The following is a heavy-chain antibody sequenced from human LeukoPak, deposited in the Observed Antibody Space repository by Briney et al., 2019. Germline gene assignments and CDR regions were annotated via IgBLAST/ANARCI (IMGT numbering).Heavy chain of an antibody. CDR1: GFTFSSYW. CDR2: INQEGRDK. Sequence: GGSLRLSCAASGFTFSSYWMTWVRQAPGKGLEWVGNINQEGRDKNYVDSVKGRFTISRDNAKNTLYLQMNNLRAEDTAVYYCARDIRYFDLWGRGTLVTVSS. V-gene: IGHV3-7*01. CDR3: ARDIRYFDL. J-gene: IGHJ2*01.